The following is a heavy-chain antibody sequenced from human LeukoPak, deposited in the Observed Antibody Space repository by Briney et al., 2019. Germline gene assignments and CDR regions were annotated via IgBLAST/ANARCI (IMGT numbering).Heavy chain of an antibody. CDR2: MYPLNSDI. Sequence: GESLKISCQGSGYSFTSYWIGWVRQMPGKGLEWMGIMYPLNSDIRYKPSFEGQVTMLADMSIKTAYLQWSSLKASDTAIYYCATTRGGNYHWDYWGQGTLVTVSS. J-gene: IGHJ4*02. D-gene: IGHD3-16*01. CDR3: ATTRGGNYHWDY. V-gene: IGHV5-51*01. CDR1: GYSFTSYW.